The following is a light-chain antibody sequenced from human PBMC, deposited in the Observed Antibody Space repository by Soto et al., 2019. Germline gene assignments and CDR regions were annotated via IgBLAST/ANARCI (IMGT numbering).Light chain of an antibody. CDR2: EVS. Sequence: QSALTQPASVSGSPGQSVTISCTGTSSDIGGYNYVSWYQQHPGKAPKLIIYEVSDRPSGVSNRFSGSKSGNTASLTISGLQADDDADYYCCSYTSSATRVFGAGTKLTVL. V-gene: IGLV2-14*01. CDR3: CSYTSSATRV. J-gene: IGLJ3*02. CDR1: SSDIGGYNY.